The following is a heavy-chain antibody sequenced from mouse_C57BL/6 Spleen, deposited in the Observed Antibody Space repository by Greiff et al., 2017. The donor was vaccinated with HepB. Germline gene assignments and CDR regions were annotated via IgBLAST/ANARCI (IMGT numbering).Heavy chain of an antibody. D-gene: IGHD2-4*01. CDR3: ARPLYDYDVPWFAY. CDR2: ISGGGGNT. J-gene: IGHJ3*01. CDR1: GFTFSSYT. Sequence: EVKLVESGGGLVKPGGSLKLSCAASGFTFSSYTMSWVRQTPEKRLEWVATISGGGGNTYYPDSVKGRFTISRDNAKNTLYLQMSSLRSEDTALYYCARPLYDYDVPWFAYWGQGTLVTVSA. V-gene: IGHV5-9*01.